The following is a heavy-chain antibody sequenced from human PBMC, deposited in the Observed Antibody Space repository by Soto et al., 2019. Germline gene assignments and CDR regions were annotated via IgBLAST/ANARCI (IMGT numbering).Heavy chain of an antibody. D-gene: IGHD2-2*01. Sequence: GESLKISCAASGFTFSSYAMSWVRQAPGKGLEWVSAISGSGGSTYYADSVKGRFTISRDNSKNTLYLQMNSLRAEDTAVYYCAKVPDIVVVPAASLHWYFDLWGRGTQVNGSS. J-gene: IGHJ2*01. CDR3: AKVPDIVVVPAASLHWYFDL. CDR2: ISGSGGST. CDR1: GFTFSSYA. V-gene: IGHV3-23*01.